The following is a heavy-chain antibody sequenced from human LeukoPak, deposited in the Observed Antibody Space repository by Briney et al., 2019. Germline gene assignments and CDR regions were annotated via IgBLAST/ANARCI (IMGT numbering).Heavy chain of an antibody. D-gene: IGHD1-26*01. V-gene: IGHV1-69*08. CDR1: GGTFRSHI. CDR3: TRVNLRGSQYNWFDP. Sequence: ASVKVSCKTFGGTFRSHIFSWVRQAPGQGLEWMGKITPIIDSAKYSQKFRDRLTVTGDSSTGTAYMELSSLTPEDTALYYCTRVNLRGSQYNWFDPWGQGTLVIVSS. CDR2: ITPIIDSA. J-gene: IGHJ5*02.